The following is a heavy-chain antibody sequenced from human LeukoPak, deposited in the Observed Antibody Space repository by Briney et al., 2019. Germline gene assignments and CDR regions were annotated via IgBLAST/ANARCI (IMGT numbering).Heavy chain of an antibody. CDR1: GFTFSSYE. V-gene: IGHV3-48*03. Sequence: GGSLTLSCAASGFTFSSYEMNWVRQAPGKGLEWVSYISSSGSTIYYADSVKGRFTISRDNAKNSLYLQMNSLRAEDTAVYYCARTDTSKSYKGDWYGMDVWGQGTTVTVSS. J-gene: IGHJ6*02. D-gene: IGHD3-10*01. CDR2: ISSSGSTI. CDR3: ARTDTSKSYKGDWYGMDV.